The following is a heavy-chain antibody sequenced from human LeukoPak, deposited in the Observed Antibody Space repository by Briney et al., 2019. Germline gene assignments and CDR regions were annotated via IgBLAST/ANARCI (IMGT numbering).Heavy chain of an antibody. Sequence: GGSLRLSCAASGFTLSRHYMSWVRQAPGKGLEWVANIEQDGSDKFYVDSVRGRFTISRDNGKNSVFLQMNSLRAEDTAVYYCAREGITAAGDGAFDIWGQGTMVTVSS. CDR2: IEQDGSDK. CDR1: GFTLSRHY. J-gene: IGHJ3*02. CDR3: AREGITAAGDGAFDI. D-gene: IGHD6-13*01. V-gene: IGHV3-7*01.